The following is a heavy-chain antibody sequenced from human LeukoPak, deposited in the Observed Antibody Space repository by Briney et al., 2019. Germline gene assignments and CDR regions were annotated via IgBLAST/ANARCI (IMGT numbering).Heavy chain of an antibody. J-gene: IGHJ4*02. CDR2: INHSGST. V-gene: IGHV4-34*01. Sequence: SETLSLTCAVYGGSFSGYYWSWIRQPPGKGLEWIGEINHSGSTNYNPSLKSRVTISVDTSKNQFSLKLSSVTAADTAVYYCASALRVAGTTSFDYWGQGTLVTVSS. CDR1: GGSFSGYY. D-gene: IGHD1-1*01. CDR3: ASALRVAGTTSFDY.